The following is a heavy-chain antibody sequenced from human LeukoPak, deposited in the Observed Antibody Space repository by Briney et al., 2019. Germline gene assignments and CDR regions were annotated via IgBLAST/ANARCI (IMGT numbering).Heavy chain of an antibody. CDR3: ARPRGCGSARCNNFDP. CDR1: QFTYRIYA. V-gene: IGHV3-7*01. J-gene: IGHJ5*02. CDR2: MEEYGSYI. Sequence: PGGSLRLSCGASQFTYRIYAMSWVRQAPGKGLEWVAIMEEYGSYIFYVDSVKGRFIISRDNARNSLYLQMNNLRAEDTAVYYCARPRGCGSARCNNFDPWGQGTLVTVSS. D-gene: IGHD2-2*01.